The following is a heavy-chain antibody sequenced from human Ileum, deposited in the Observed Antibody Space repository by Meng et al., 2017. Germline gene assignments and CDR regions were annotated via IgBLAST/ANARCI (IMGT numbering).Heavy chain of an antibody. CDR1: GFTFSSYG. D-gene: IGHD3-10*01. J-gene: IGHJ4*02. Sequence: GVSLRLSCAASGFTFSSYGMHWVRQAPGKGLEWVGLIYSDGSKTYHADSSRFTISRDNSKNTLYLQVNSLTVEDTAMYYCARDDVLSGNNLDYWGQGTLVTVSS. V-gene: IGHV3-33*01. CDR2: IYSDGSKT. CDR3: ARDDVLSGNNLDY.